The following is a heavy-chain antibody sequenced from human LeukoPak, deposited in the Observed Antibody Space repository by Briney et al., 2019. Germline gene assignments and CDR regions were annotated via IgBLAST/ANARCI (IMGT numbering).Heavy chain of an antibody. V-gene: IGHV1-18*01. CDR2: ISTYNGNT. CDR1: GYTFTTYA. Sequence: ASVKVSCKGSGYTFTTYAITWVRQAPGQGLEWMGWISTYNGNTDYAQKLQDRVTMTTDTYTNTAYMELRGLRSDDTAVYYCARSYDAFDIWGQGTMVTVSS. J-gene: IGHJ3*02. CDR3: ARSYDAFDI.